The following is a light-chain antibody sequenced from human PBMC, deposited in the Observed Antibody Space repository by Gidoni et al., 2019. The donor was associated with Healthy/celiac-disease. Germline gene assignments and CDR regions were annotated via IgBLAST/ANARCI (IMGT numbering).Light chain of an antibody. CDR3: QQYYSTPWT. CDR1: QSVLYSSNNKNY. CDR2: WAP. Sequence: DIVMTQSPDSLAVSLGERATINCKSSQSVLYSSNNKNYLAWYQQKPGQPPKLLIYWAPTRESGVPDRFSGSGSGKDFTLTISSLQAEDVAVYYCQQYYSTPWTFGQGTKVEIK. V-gene: IGKV4-1*01. J-gene: IGKJ1*01.